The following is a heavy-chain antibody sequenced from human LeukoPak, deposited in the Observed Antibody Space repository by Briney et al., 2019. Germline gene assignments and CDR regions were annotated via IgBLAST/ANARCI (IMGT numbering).Heavy chain of an antibody. CDR2: TSTSGST. J-gene: IGHJ3*02. D-gene: IGHD2/OR15-2a*01. Sequence: SETLSLTCIVSGGSIRSYYWSWIRQPAGKGLEWFGRTSTSGSTNYNPSLRSRVTMSVDTSKNQFSLKLSSVTAADTAVYYCARDKSSTTTDTLERFDIWGQGTMVTVS. CDR1: GGSIRSYY. V-gene: IGHV4-4*07. CDR3: ARDKSSTTTDTLERFDI.